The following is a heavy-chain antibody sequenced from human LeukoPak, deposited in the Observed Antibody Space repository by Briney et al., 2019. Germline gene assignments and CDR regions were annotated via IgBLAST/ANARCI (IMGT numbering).Heavy chain of an antibody. J-gene: IGHJ4*02. Sequence: GGSLRLSCAASGFTFSSYAMSWVRQAPGKGLEWVSAISGSGGGTYYADSVKGRFTISRDDSKNTLYLQMNSLRAEDTAVYYCAKDRGLVDIAAPHWGQGTLVTVSS. CDR3: AKDRGLVDIAAPH. CDR2: ISGSGGGT. CDR1: GFTFSSYA. V-gene: IGHV3-23*01. D-gene: IGHD5-12*01.